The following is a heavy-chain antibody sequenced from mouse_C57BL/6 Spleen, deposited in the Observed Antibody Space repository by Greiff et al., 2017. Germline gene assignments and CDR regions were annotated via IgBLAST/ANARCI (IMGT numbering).Heavy chain of an antibody. D-gene: IGHD2-4*01. CDR1: GFTFSSYG. V-gene: IGHV5-6*02. CDR3: ARLDYYDYDSAD. Sequence: DVMLVESGGDLVKPGGSLKLSCAASGFTFSSYGMSWVRQTPDKRLEWVATISSGGSYTYYPDSVKGRFTISRDNAKNTLYLQMSSLKSEDTAMYYCARLDYYDYDSADWGQGTLVTVSA. CDR2: ISSGGSYT. J-gene: IGHJ3*01.